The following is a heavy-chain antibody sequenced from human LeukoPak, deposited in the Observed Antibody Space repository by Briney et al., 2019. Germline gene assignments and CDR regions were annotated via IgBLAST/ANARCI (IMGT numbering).Heavy chain of an antibody. CDR2: ISGGGGST. CDR3: AKDGAWSGYYTFDY. Sequence: HPGGSLRLSCAASGFTFTSYSMNWVRQAPGKGLEWVSTISGGGGSTYYADSVKGRFTISRDNSKSTLYLQMNSLRAEDTAVYYCAKDGAWSGYYTFDYWGQGTLVTVSS. J-gene: IGHJ4*02. V-gene: IGHV3-23*01. CDR1: GFTFTSYS. D-gene: IGHD3-3*01.